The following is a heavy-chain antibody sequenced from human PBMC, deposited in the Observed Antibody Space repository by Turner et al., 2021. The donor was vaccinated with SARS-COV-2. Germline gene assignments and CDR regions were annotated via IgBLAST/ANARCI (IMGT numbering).Heavy chain of an antibody. CDR2: ISYDGSNK. CDR1: GFTFSSYF. D-gene: IGHD3-10*01. J-gene: IGHJ4*02. Sequence: QVQLVESGGGVVQPGRSLRLSCAASGFTFSSYFMHWVRQAPGKGLEWVAVISYDGSNKYYADSVKGRFTISRDNSKNTLYLQMNSLRAEDTAVYYCARDSGDFDYWGQGTLVTVSS. CDR3: ARDSGDFDY. V-gene: IGHV3-30-3*01.